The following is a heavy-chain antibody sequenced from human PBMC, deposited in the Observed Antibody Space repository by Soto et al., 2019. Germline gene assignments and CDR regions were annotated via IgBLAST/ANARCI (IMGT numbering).Heavy chain of an antibody. CDR2: IIPIFGTA. CDR3: ARGAPSCSSTSCYTLYYYYYGMDV. Sequence: QVQLVQSGAEVKKPGSSVKVSCKASGGTFSSYAIIWVRQAPGQGLEWMGGIIPIFGTANYAQKFQGRVTITADESTSEAYKELSSLRSEDTAVYYCARGAPSCSSTSCYTLYYYYYGMDVWGQGTTVTVSS. CDR1: GGTFSSYA. V-gene: IGHV1-69*01. J-gene: IGHJ6*02. D-gene: IGHD2-2*02.